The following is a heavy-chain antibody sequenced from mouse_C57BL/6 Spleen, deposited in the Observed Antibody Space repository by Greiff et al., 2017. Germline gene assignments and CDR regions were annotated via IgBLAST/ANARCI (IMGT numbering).Heavy chain of an antibody. CDR2: IYPRSGNT. V-gene: IGHV1-81*01. CDR3: ARPYDERVTGFAY. Sequence: QVQLKQSGAELARPGASVKLSCKASGYTFTSYGISWVKQRTGQGLEWIGEIYPRSGNTYYNEKFKGKATLTADKSSSTAYMELRSLTSEDSAVYFCARPYDERVTGFAYWGQGTLVTVSA. J-gene: IGHJ3*01. D-gene: IGHD2-3*01. CDR1: GYTFTSYG.